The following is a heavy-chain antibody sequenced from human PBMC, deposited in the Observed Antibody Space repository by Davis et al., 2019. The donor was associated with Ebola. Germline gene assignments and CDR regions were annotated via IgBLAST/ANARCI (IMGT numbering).Heavy chain of an antibody. Sequence: GESLKISCKGSGYTSSNYWIGWVRQMPGKGLEWVGIIFLDDSDIRYSPFFQGHVTISADKSSSTAYLQWSSLKASDTAMYYCARVLFNYHSSGPLGYWGQGTLVTVSS. V-gene: IGHV5-51*01. J-gene: IGHJ4*02. CDR1: GYTSSNYW. D-gene: IGHD3-22*01. CDR3: ARVLFNYHSSGPLGY. CDR2: IFLDDSDI.